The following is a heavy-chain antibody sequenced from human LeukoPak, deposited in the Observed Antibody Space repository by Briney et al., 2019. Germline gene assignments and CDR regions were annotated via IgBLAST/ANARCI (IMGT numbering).Heavy chain of an antibody. J-gene: IGHJ4*02. Sequence: GGSLRLSCAASGFTFSNSAMSWVRQAPGKGLEWVSGFTRNDETTSYADSVKGRFTISRDDSRDTLYLQMNSLTAEDTAVYYCAKVKVVGYSTFDYWGQGTLVTVSP. CDR2: FTRNDETT. CDR1: GFTFSNSA. CDR3: AKVKVVGYSTFDY. D-gene: IGHD3-22*01. V-gene: IGHV3-23*01.